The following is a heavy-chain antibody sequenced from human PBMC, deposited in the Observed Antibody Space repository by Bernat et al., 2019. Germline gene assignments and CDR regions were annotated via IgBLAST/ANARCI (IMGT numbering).Heavy chain of an antibody. CDR2: FDPEDGES. J-gene: IGHJ3*01. CDR3: AAGRAIVGVVAAPDDFDV. Sequence: QVQLVQSGAEAKKPGASVKVSCKVSGYTLTELSMHWVRQAPGKGLEWLGGFDPEDGESIYAQKFQGRDTMTEDTSTGTAYMELGSLRSEDEAVYCCAAGRAIVGVVAAPDDFDVWGQGTKVTDSS. CDR1: GYTLTELS. V-gene: IGHV1-24*01. D-gene: IGHD2-15*01.